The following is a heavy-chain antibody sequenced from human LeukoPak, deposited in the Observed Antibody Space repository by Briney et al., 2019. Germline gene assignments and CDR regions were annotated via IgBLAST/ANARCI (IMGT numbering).Heavy chain of an antibody. J-gene: IGHJ4*02. CDR2: IDEDGSEK. CDR1: GFTFNTFW. V-gene: IGHV3-7*01. CDR3: ARTPEGDFWSGYYQFDY. D-gene: IGHD3-3*01. Sequence: GGSLRLSCAASGFTFNTFWMSWVRQAPGKGLEWVANIDEDGSEKYYVESVKGRFIISRDNAKNTLYLQMNSLRAEDTAVYYCARTPEGDFWSGYYQFDYWGQGTLVTVSS.